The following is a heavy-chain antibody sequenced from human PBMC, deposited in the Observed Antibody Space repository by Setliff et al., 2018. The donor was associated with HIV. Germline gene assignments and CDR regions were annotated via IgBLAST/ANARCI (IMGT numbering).Heavy chain of an antibody. CDR3: ARLIHTGLLYFDY. CDR2: IYTSGST. V-gene: IGHV4-4*09. D-gene: IGHD2-8*02. CDR1: GGSISSYY. J-gene: IGHJ4*02. Sequence: PSETLSLTCTVSGGSISSYYWSWIRQPPGKGLEWIGYIYTSGSTNYNPSLKSRVTISVDTSKNQFSLHLRSVTAADTALYYCARLIHTGLLYFDYWGLGKLVTVSS.